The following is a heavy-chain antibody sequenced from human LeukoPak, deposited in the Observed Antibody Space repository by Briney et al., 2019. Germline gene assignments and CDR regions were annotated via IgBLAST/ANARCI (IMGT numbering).Heavy chain of an antibody. D-gene: IGHD2-2*02. CDR3: ARGYQLLYRYFQH. Sequence: SETLSLTCAVYGGSFSGYYWSWIRQPPGKGLEWIGEINHSGSTNYNPSLKSRVTISVDTSKNQFSLKLSSVTAADTAVYYCARGYQLLYRYFQHWGQGTLVTVSS. V-gene: IGHV4-34*01. J-gene: IGHJ1*01. CDR1: GGSFSGYY. CDR2: INHSGST.